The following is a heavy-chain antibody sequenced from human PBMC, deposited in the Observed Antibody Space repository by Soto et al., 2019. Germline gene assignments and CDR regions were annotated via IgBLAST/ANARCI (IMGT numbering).Heavy chain of an antibody. CDR2: IYYSGFT. V-gene: IGHV4-30-4*01. CDR3: ASSRDYLPFDH. CDR1: GGSISSGDYY. J-gene: IGHJ4*02. D-gene: IGHD4-17*01. Sequence: QVQLQESGPGLVKPSQTLSLTCTVSGGSISSGDYYWSWIRQPPGKGLEWIGYIYYSGFTYYNPSLKSRVTISIDTSKTQFSLKLSSVIAAHTALYYCASSRDYLPFDHWGQRTLVTVSS.